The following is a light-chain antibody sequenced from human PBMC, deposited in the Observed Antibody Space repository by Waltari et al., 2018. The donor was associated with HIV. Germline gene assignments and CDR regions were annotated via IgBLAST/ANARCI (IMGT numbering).Light chain of an antibody. V-gene: IGLV3-19*01. CDR1: SLRNYY. J-gene: IGLJ3*02. CDR3: NSWDTNPEGVV. Sequence: SELTQDPAVSVALGQTVRITCQGDSLRNYYATWYQQKPGQAPVLVIYGKNNRPSGIPDRFPGSSSGNTASLTITATQADDEADYYCNSWDTNPEGVVFGGGTKLTVL. CDR2: GKN.